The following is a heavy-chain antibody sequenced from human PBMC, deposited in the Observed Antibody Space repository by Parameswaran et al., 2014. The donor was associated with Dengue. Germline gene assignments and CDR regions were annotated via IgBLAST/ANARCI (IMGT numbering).Heavy chain of an antibody. CDR3: ARVSKVKGAGDMDV. V-gene: IGHV3-48*02. J-gene: IGHJ6*02. D-gene: IGHD3-22*01. Sequence: WIRQPPGKGLEWVSYISSSSSTIYYADSVKGRFTISRDNAKNSLYLQMNSLRDEDTAVYYCARVSKVKGAGDMDVWGQGTTVTVSS. CDR2: ISSSSSTI.